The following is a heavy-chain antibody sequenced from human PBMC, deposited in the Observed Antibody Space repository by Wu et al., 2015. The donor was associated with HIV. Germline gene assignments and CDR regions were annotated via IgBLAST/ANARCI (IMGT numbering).Heavy chain of an antibody. CDR1: GGTFSSYA. J-gene: IGHJ6*02. V-gene: IGHV1-69*05. CDR2: IIPIFGTP. D-gene: IGHD2-21*02. Sequence: QVQLVQSGAEVKKPGSSVKVSCKASGGTFSSYAISWVRQAPGQGLEWMGGIIPIFGTPNYAQKFQDRVTITTDESRSTAYMVLSNLRSEDTAVYYCASAYYGGDCLPSDYYYYYAVDVWGQGTTVTVSS. CDR3: ASAYYGGDCLPSDYYYYYAVDV.